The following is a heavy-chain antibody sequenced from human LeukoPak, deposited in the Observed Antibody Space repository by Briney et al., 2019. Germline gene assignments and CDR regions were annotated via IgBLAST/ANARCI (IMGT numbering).Heavy chain of an antibody. Sequence: SETLPLTCTVYGGSISSYYWSWIRQPPGKGLEWIGYIYYSGSTNYNPSLKSRVTISVDTSKNQFSLKLSSVTAADTAVYYCARDRGGYGDTPFDYWGQGTLVTVSS. D-gene: IGHD4-17*01. CDR2: IYYSGST. CDR1: GGSISSYY. J-gene: IGHJ4*02. V-gene: IGHV4-59*01. CDR3: ARDRGGYGDTPFDY.